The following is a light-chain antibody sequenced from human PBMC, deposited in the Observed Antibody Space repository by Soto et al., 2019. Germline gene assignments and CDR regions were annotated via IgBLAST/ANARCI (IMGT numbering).Light chain of an antibody. Sequence: EIVLTQSPGTQSLSPGERASLSCRASQTISSYLAWYQQKPGQAPRLLIYGASGRATGIPDRFSGSGSGTDFTLTISRLEPEDFAVYYCQQYDGSLGLTFGGGTKVEIK. CDR3: QQYDGSLGLT. CDR1: QTISSY. J-gene: IGKJ4*01. CDR2: GAS. V-gene: IGKV3-20*01.